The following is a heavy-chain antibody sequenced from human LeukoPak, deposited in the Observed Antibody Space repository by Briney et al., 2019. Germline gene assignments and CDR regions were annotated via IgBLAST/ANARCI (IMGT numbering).Heavy chain of an antibody. CDR3: AKDQALSLSSSRALDY. V-gene: IGHV3-23*01. Sequence: GGSLRLSCVASGFTFSTYALSWVRQDPGKGLEWVSAISSSGGSPYYADSVNGRFTISRDNSKNTLYLQMNSLRAEDTALYYCAKDQALSLSSSRALDYWGQGTLVTVSS. J-gene: IGHJ4*02. CDR1: GFTFSTYA. CDR2: ISSSGGSP. D-gene: IGHD2-2*01.